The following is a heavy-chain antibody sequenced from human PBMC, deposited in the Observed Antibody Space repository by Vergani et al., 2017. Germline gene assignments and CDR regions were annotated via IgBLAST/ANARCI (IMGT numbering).Heavy chain of an antibody. CDR3: ARDDIVGATTTPDAFDI. CDR2: IGSSGPYI. J-gene: IGHJ3*02. D-gene: IGHD1-26*01. Sequence: GQLVESGGGLVKPGGSLRLSCAASGFTFSDFSMSWVRQAPGKGLEWVAFIGSSGPYINYADSVKGRFTISRDNAKNSLYLQMNSLRAEDTAVYYCARDDIVGATTTPDAFDIWGQGTMVTVSS. CDR1: GFTFSDFS. V-gene: IGHV3-21*02.